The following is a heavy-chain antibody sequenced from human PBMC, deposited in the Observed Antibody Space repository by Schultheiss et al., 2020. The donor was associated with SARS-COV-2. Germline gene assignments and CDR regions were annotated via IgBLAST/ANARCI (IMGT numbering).Heavy chain of an antibody. CDR3: ARYYYDGTGDNWFDP. J-gene: IGHJ5*02. D-gene: IGHD3-3*01. V-gene: IGHV4-30-4*01. Sequence: SETLSLTCSVSGDSITSGDYYWTWIRQPPGKGLEWIGYIYYSGSTYYNPSLKSRVTISVDTAKNQFSLQLSSVTAADTAVYYCARYYYDGTGDNWFDPWGQGIQVTVSS. CDR2: IYYSGST. CDR1: GDSITSGDYY.